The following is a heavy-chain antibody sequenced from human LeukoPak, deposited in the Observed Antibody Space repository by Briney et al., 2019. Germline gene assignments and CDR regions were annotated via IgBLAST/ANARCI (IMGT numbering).Heavy chain of an antibody. J-gene: IGHJ3*02. V-gene: IGHV3-30*02. D-gene: IGHD2-21*01. Sequence: GGSLRLSCAASGFTFSSYGMHWVRQAPSKGLEWVAFIRYDGSNKYYADSVKGRFTISRDNSKNTLYLRMNSLRAEDTAVYYCAKVFAYCGGDCYFDAFDIWGQGTMVTVSS. CDR1: GFTFSSYG. CDR2: IRYDGSNK. CDR3: AKVFAYCGGDCYFDAFDI.